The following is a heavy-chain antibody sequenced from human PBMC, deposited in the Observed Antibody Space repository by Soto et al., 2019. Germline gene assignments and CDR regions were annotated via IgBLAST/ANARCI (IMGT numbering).Heavy chain of an antibody. Sequence: QVRLQESGPGLVRPSQTLSLTCTVSGDSLSSGGYYCSWIRQLPGKGLEWIGFIYYSGSTFYNPSPRSRVTMSADASKNQSSLKLSSVTAADTAVYYCAKTKTPHVRNGMDVWGQGTTVTVSS. CDR1: GDSLSSGGYY. CDR3: AKTKTPHVRNGMDV. J-gene: IGHJ6*02. CDR2: IYYSGST. V-gene: IGHV4-31*04. D-gene: IGHD2-8*01.